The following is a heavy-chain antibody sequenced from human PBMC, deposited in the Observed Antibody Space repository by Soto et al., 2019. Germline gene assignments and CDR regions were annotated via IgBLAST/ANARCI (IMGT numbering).Heavy chain of an antibody. D-gene: IGHD3-22*01. J-gene: IGHJ4*02. CDR3: ARGTDYYDSSGYGYYFDY. CDR1: GGSFSGYY. CDR2: INHSGST. Sequence: SETLSLTCAVYGGSFSGYYWSWIRQPPGKGLEWIGEINHSGSTNYNPSLKSRVTISVDTSKNQFSLKLSSVTAADTAVYYCARGTDYYDSSGYGYYFDYWGKGTLVTVSS. V-gene: IGHV4-34*01.